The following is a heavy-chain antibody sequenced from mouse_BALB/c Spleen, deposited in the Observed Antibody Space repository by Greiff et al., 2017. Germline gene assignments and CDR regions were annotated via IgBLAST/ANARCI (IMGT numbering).Heavy chain of an antibody. J-gene: IGHJ4*01. CDR1: GFTFSSFG. CDR2: ISSGSSTI. CDR3: ARGYYGRGAMDY. Sequence: DVKLVESGGGLVQPGGSRKLSCAASGFTFSSFGMHWVRQAPEKGLEWVAYISSGSSTIYYADTVKGRFTISRDNPKNTLFLQMTSLRSEDTAMYYCARGYYGRGAMDYWGQGTSVTVSS. D-gene: IGHD1-1*01. V-gene: IGHV5-17*02.